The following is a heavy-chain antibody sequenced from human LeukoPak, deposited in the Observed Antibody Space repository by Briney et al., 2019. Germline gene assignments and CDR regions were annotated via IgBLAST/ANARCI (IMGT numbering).Heavy chain of an antibody. CDR2: IYLGDSDT. Sequence: GESLKISCKGCGFTSTNNWIGWVRQMPGKGLEWMGIIYLGDSDTRYSPSFQGQVTISADKSITTAYLQWSSLKASDTAMYYCARHPSYTSGWPLDYWGQGTLVTVSS. CDR1: GFTSTNNW. D-gene: IGHD6-19*01. J-gene: IGHJ4*02. V-gene: IGHV5-51*01. CDR3: ARHPSYTSGWPLDY.